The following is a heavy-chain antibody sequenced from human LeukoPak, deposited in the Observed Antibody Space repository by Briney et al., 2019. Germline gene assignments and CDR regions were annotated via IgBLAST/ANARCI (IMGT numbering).Heavy chain of an antibody. CDR1: GGSFSGYY. V-gene: IGHV4-34*01. J-gene: IGHJ4*02. CDR3: ARARWNHSNPDY. CDR2: INHSGST. Sequence: PSETLSLTCAVYGGSFSGYYWSWIRQPPGKGLEWIGEINHSGSTNYNPSLKSRVTISVDTSKNQFSLKLSSVTAADTAVYYCARARWNHSNPDYWGQGTLVTVSS. D-gene: IGHD1-14*01.